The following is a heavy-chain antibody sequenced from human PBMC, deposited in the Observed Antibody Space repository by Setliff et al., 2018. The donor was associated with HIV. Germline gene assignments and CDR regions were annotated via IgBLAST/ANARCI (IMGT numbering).Heavy chain of an antibody. Sequence: ETLSLTCAVYGGSFSGHYWSWVRQVPGKGLEWVASVTPDGGDKYYANSMRGRFTISRDNGKNAVYLQMNSLTAEDTALYYCVRDLARVIAHWGQGTLVTVSS. D-gene: IGHD2-21*01. V-gene: IGHV3-7*01. CDR2: VTPDGGDK. CDR1: GGSFSGHY. CDR3: VRDLARVIAH. J-gene: IGHJ4*02.